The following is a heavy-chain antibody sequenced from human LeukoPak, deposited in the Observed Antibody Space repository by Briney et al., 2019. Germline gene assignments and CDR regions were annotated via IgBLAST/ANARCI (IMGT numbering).Heavy chain of an antibody. V-gene: IGHV3-7*01. J-gene: IGHJ4*02. CDR3: ASGPYVQWLAPFDY. Sequence: PGGSLRLSRAASGFTFSSYWMSWVRQAPGKGLEWVANIKQDGSEKYYVDSVKGRFTISRDNAKNSLYLQMNSLRAEDTAVYYCASGPYVQWLAPFDYWGQGTLVTVSS. CDR1: GFTFSSYW. CDR2: IKQDGSEK. D-gene: IGHD6-19*01.